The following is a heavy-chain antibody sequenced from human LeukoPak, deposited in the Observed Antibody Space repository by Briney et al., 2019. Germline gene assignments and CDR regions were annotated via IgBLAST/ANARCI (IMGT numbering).Heavy chain of an antibody. CDR3: ASWSYYDSSGYTRAFDI. J-gene: IGHJ3*02. V-gene: IGHV3-30*03. D-gene: IGHD3-22*01. CDR1: GFTFSSYG. CDR2: ISYDGSNK. Sequence: GRSLRLSCAASGFTFSSYGMHRVRQAPGKGLEWVAVISYDGSNKYYADSVKGRFTISRDNSKNTLYLQMNSLRAEDTAVYYCASWSYYDSSGYTRAFDIWGQGTMVTVSS.